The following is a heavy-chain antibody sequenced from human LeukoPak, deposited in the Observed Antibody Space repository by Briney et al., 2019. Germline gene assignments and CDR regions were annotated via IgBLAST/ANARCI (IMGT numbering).Heavy chain of an antibody. D-gene: IGHD3-10*01. CDR2: IYYSGST. Sequence: PSETLSLTCTVSGGSISSSSYYWGWIRQPPGKGLEWIGSIYYSGSTYYNPSLKSRVTISVDTSKNQFSLKLSSVSAADTAVYYCARLSMVRGRMDDYWGQGTLVTVSS. CDR3: ARLSMVRGRMDDY. V-gene: IGHV4-39*01. CDR1: GGSISSSSYY. J-gene: IGHJ4*02.